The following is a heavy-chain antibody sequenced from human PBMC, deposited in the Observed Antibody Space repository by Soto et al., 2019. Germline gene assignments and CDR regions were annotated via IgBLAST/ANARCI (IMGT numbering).Heavy chain of an antibody. CDR2: IYHSGST. CDR1: GGSISIGGYS. J-gene: IGHJ6*02. D-gene: IGHD5-12*01. V-gene: IGHV4-30-2*01. Sequence: SETLSLTCAVSGGSISIGGYSWSWIRQPPGKGLEWIGYIYHSGSTYYNPSLKSRVTISVDRSKNQFSLKLSSVTAADTAVYYCARRRGFPYYYGMDVWGQGTTVTVSS. CDR3: ARRRGFPYYYGMDV.